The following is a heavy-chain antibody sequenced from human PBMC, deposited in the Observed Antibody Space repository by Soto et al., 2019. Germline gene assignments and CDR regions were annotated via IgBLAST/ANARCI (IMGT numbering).Heavy chain of an antibody. CDR1: GGSVSSGSYY. Sequence: SETLSVTCTVSGGSVSSGSYYWSWIRQPPGKGLEWIGYIYYSGSTNYNPSLQSRVTISVDTSKNQFSLKLSSVTAADTAVYYCARGQGLRLYYYYGMDVWGQGTTVTVSS. V-gene: IGHV4-61*01. CDR3: ARGQGLRLYYYYGMDV. CDR2: IYYSGST. J-gene: IGHJ6*02. D-gene: IGHD6-25*01.